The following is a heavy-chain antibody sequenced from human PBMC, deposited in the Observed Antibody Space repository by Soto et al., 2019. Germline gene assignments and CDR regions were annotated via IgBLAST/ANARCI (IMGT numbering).Heavy chain of an antibody. CDR3: ASEYSSSSNYYYGMDV. CDR2: INPNSGGT. Sequence: ASVKVSCKASGYTFTGYYMHWVRQAPGQGLEWMGWINPNSGGTNYAQKFQGRVTMTRDTSISTAYMELSRLRSDDTAVYYCASEYSSSSNYYYGMDVWGQGTTVTAP. V-gene: IGHV1-2*02. CDR1: GYTFTGYY. D-gene: IGHD6-6*01. J-gene: IGHJ6*02.